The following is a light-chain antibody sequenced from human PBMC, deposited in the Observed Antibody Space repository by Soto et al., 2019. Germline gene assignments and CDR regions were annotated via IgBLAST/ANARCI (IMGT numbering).Light chain of an antibody. J-gene: IGLJ3*02. Sequence: QSALTQPPSVSGAPGQRVTISCTGSSSNIGTGYDVHWYQHLPGTAPKLVLHGNTDRPSGVPDRFSGSKSGTSASLAITGIQAEEEAEYYCQSFDSRLSGWVFGVGTKLTVL. V-gene: IGLV1-40*01. CDR2: GNT. CDR1: SSNIGTGYD. CDR3: QSFDSRLSGWV.